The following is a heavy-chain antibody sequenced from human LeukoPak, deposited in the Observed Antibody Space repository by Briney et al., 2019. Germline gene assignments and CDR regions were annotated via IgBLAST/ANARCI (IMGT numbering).Heavy chain of an antibody. V-gene: IGHV4-59*01. CDR1: GGSISSYY. Sequence: SETLSLTCTVSGGSISSYYWSWIRQPPGKGLEWIGYIYYSGSTNYNPSLKSRVTISVDTSKNQFFLKLSSVTAADTAVYYCAVGIQLWLFGFDYWGQGTLVTVSS. J-gene: IGHJ4*02. CDR3: AVGIQLWLFGFDY. D-gene: IGHD5-18*01. CDR2: IYYSGST.